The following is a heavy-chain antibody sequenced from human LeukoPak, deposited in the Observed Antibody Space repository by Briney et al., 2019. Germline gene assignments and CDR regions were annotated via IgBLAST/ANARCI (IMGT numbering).Heavy chain of an antibody. CDR1: RFTFRDYA. CDR2: ISGSSGNT. V-gene: IGHV3-23*01. D-gene: IGHD2-21*01. CDR3: AKGRGPGGIARHYIGY. Sequence: PGGSLRLSCAASRFTFRDYAMNWVRQAPGKGLEWVSSISGSSGNTYYTDSVKGRFTISRDKSKSTLYLQMNSLRAEDTAVYYCAKGRGPGGIARHYIGYWGQGTLVIVSS. J-gene: IGHJ4*02.